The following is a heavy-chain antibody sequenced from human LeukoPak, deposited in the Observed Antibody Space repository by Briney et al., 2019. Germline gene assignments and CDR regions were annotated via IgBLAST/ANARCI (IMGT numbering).Heavy chain of an antibody. CDR1: GFSLSTSGVG. D-gene: IGHD6-13*01. Sequence: ESGPTLVNPTQTLTLTCTFSGFSLSTSGVGVGWIRQPPGKALEWLALIYWNDDKRYSPSLKIRLTITKDTSKNQVVLTMTNMDPVDTATYYCAHTVAGVIYQYRIAAALPTNWFDPWGQGTLVTVSS. CDR3: AHTVAGVIYQYRIAAALPTNWFDP. CDR2: IYWNDDK. J-gene: IGHJ5*02. V-gene: IGHV2-5*01.